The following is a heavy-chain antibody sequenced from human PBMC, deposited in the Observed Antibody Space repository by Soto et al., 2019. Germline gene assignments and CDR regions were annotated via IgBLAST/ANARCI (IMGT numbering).Heavy chain of an antibody. V-gene: IGHV3-11*01. CDR3: ASSPPVVVAATLWFDP. J-gene: IGHJ5*02. D-gene: IGHD2-15*01. CDR1: GFTFSDYY. CDR2: ISSSGSTI. Sequence: GGSLRLSCAASGFTFSDYYMSWIRQAPGKGLEWVSYISSSGSTIYYADSVKGRFTISRDNAKNSLYLQMNSLRAEDTAVYYCASSPPVVVAATLWFDPWGQGTLVTVPQ.